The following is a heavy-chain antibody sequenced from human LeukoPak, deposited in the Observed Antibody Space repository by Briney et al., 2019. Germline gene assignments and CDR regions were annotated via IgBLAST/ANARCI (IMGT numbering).Heavy chain of an antibody. J-gene: IGHJ3*02. CDR1: GFTFSSYS. CDR2: ISSSSSYI. Sequence: GRSLRLSCAASGFTFSSYSMNWVRQAPGKGLEWVSSISSSSSYIYYADSVKGRFTISRDNAKNSLYLQMNSLRAEDTAVYYCARVTTVTSRAFDIWGQGTMVTVSS. V-gene: IGHV3-21*01. CDR3: ARVTTVTSRAFDI. D-gene: IGHD4-17*01.